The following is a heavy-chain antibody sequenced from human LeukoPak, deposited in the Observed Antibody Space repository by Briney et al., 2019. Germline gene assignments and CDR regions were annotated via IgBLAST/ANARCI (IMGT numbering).Heavy chain of an antibody. J-gene: IGHJ4*02. CDR1: GYSFTRYY. Sequence: GEPLKIPCKGSGYSFTRYYIGWVRQMPGKGLEWMGIIYPANSDTTYSPSFQGQVTISADKSISTACLQWSSLKASDTAMYYCARYRYCSGGNCYGPDYWGQGTLVTVSS. D-gene: IGHD2-15*01. CDR3: ARYRYCSGGNCYGPDY. V-gene: IGHV5-51*01. CDR2: IYPANSDT.